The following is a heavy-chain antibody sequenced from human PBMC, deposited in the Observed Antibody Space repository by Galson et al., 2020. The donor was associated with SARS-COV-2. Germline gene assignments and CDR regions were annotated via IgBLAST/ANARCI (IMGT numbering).Heavy chain of an antibody. CDR2: ISWNSGSI. V-gene: IGHV3-9*01. CDR3: AKTGGSYLGAWGSDY. J-gene: IGHJ4*02. CDR1: GFTFDDYA. D-gene: IGHD1-26*01. Sequence: GGSLRLSCAASGFTFDDYAMHWVRQAPGKGLEWVSGISWNSGSIGYADSVKGRFTISRDNAKNSLYLQMNSLRAEDTALYYCAKTGGSYLGAWGSDYWGQGTLVTVSS.